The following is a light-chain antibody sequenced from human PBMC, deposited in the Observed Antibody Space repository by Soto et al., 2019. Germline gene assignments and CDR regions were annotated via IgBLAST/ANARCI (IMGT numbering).Light chain of an antibody. CDR2: AAS. J-gene: IGKJ3*01. CDR1: QSISSW. V-gene: IGKV1-5*01. Sequence: DIQMTQSPSTLSASVGDRVTITCRASQSISSWLAWYQQKPGKAPKLLIYAASTLQSGVPSRFSGSGSGTEFTLTISSLQPEDFATYYCQQLNSVGFGPGTKVDI. CDR3: QQLNSVG.